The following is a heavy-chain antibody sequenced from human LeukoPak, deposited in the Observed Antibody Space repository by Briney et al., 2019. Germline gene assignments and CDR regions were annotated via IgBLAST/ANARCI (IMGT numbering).Heavy chain of an antibody. D-gene: IGHD3-22*01. CDR3: ARAPSEIGGYYPEYFRH. Sequence: GGSLRLSCAASGFTFSSYWMHWVRQAPGKGLVWVSRIKSDGSTRYADSVKGRFTISRDNAKNTVSLQMNSLRAEDTGVYYCARAPSEIGGYYPEYFRHWGQGTLVTVSS. CDR1: GFTFSSYW. V-gene: IGHV3-74*01. CDR2: IKSDGST. J-gene: IGHJ1*01.